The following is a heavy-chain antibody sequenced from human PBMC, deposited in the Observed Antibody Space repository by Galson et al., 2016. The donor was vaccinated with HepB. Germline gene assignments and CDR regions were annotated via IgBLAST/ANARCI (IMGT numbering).Heavy chain of an antibody. CDR3: AAWGLANP. V-gene: IGHV3-7*03. Sequence: SLRLSCAASGFNFNSYWLNWVRQSPVKGLEWVANINPDGRAKTYVDSVRGRFTTSRDNDKNSFYLEMNSLTAEDTATYYCAAWGLANPWGQGSLVTFSS. D-gene: IGHD3-16*01. CDR1: GFNFNSYW. J-gene: IGHJ1*01. CDR2: INPDGRAK.